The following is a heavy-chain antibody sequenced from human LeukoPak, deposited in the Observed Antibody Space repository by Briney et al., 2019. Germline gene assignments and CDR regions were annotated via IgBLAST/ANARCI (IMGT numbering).Heavy chain of an antibody. V-gene: IGHV3-21*01. CDR1: GFTFSSYS. Sequence: GGSLRLSFAASGFTFSSYSMDWVRQAPGKGLEWVSSISSSSSYIYYADSVKGRFTISRDNAKNSLYLQMNSLRAEDTAVYYCARDPRTGSYPVPYYFDYWDQGTLVTVSS. CDR3: ARDPRTGSYPVPYYFDY. J-gene: IGHJ4*02. CDR2: ISSSSSYI. D-gene: IGHD1-26*01.